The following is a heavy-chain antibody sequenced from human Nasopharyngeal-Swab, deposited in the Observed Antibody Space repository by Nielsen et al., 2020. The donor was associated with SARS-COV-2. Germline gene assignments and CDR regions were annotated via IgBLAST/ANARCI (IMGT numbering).Heavy chain of an antibody. J-gene: IGHJ4*02. CDR3: AFVSYDSSGYYYSY. CDR2: INAGNGNT. D-gene: IGHD3-22*01. V-gene: IGHV1-3*01. Sequence: ASVKVSCKASGYTFTSYAMHWVRQAPGQRLEWMGWINAGNGNTEYSQKFQGRVTITRDTSATTAYMELSSLRSEDTAVYYCAFVSYDSSGYYYSYWGQGTLVTVSS. CDR1: GYTFTSYA.